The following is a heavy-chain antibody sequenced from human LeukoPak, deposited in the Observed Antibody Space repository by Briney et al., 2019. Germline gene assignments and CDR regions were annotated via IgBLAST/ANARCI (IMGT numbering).Heavy chain of an antibody. D-gene: IGHD6-6*01. Sequence: GATVKISCKASGYTLKDYYMHWVQQAPGKGLEWVGRVDPADAETIYAEKFQGRVTIAADTSTDTAYMELTSLRSDDTAIYYCVTDYRGAALTYWGQGTLVTVSS. CDR2: VDPADAET. CDR1: GYTLKDYY. J-gene: IGHJ4*02. V-gene: IGHV1-69-2*01. CDR3: VTDYRGAALTY.